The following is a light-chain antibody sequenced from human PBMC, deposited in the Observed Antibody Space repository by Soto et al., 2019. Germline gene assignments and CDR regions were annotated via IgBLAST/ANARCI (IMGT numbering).Light chain of an antibody. CDR1: SSSVGTYDL. CDR2: EGT. Sequence: QSALTQPASVSASPGQSITISCTGTSSSVGTYDLVSWYQHHPDKAPKLIIYEGTKRPSGISSRFSGSKSGNTASLTISGLQAEDDADYYCCSFAVGAAVVFGGGTKLTVL. CDR3: CSFAVGAAVV. J-gene: IGLJ2*01. V-gene: IGLV2-23*01.